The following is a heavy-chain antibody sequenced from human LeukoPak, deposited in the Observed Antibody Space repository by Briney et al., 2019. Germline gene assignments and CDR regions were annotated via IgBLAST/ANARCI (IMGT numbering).Heavy chain of an antibody. Sequence: GGSLRLSCAASGFTFTSYAMSWVRQAPGKGLEWVSAISGSGGSTYYADSVKGRFTISRDNSKNTLYLQMNSLRAEDTAVYHCAKDHYVKDGYGFDYWGQGTLVTVSS. CDR3: AKDHYVKDGYGFDY. CDR1: GFTFTSYA. CDR2: ISGSGGST. V-gene: IGHV3-23*01. J-gene: IGHJ4*02. D-gene: IGHD5-24*01.